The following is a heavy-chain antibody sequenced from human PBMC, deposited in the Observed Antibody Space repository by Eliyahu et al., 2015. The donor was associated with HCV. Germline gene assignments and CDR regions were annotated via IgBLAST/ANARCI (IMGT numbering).Heavy chain of an antibody. D-gene: IGHD1-26*01. Sequence: QVQLQESGPGLVKPSETLSLVCSVSGASIYNYYWSWVRQPAGKGLEWIGRVHTSEGTNYNPSLKRRVTMSIDPSRGQFSLRVRSVTAADTAIYYCVKHDGLGRGYFDYWGQGSLVTVSS. CDR1: GASIYNYY. CDR3: VKHDGLGRGYFDY. CDR2: VHTSEGT. J-gene: IGHJ4*02. V-gene: IGHV4-4*07.